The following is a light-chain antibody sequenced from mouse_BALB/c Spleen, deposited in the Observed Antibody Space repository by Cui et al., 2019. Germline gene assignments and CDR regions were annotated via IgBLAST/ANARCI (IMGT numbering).Light chain of an antibody. CDR3: QQSNSWLT. V-gene: IGKV5-48*01. J-gene: IGKJ5*01. Sequence: DILLNQSPAILSVSPGERVSFFCRASQSIGTSIHWYQQRTNGSPRLLIKYASESISGIPSRFSGSGSGTDFTLSINSVESEDIADYYCQQSNSWLTFGAGTKLELK. CDR2: YAS. CDR1: QSIGTS.